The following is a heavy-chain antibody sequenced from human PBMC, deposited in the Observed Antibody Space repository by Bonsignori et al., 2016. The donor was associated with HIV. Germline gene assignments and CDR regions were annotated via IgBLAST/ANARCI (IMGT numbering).Heavy chain of an antibody. Sequence: GESLKISCAASGFPFSRYPIHWVRQAPGKGLEWVAVMSREGTITFYADSVKGRFTISRDASTDTVHLQMNSLRAEDTAVYSCARENYYDDSGSPVVLGAFDIWGQGTLVTVSS. CDR3: ARENYYDDSGSPVVLGAFDI. D-gene: IGHD3-22*01. V-gene: IGHV3-30*01. CDR1: GFPFSRYP. CDR2: MSREGTIT. J-gene: IGHJ3*02.